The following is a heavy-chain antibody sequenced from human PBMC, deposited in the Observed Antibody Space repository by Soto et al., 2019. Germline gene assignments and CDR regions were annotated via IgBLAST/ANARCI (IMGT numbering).Heavy chain of an antibody. Sequence: GGSLRLSCAASGFTFSSYAMSWVRQAPGKGLEWVSAISGSGGSTYYADSVKGRFTISRDNSKNTLYLQMNSLRAEDTAVYYCAKDVYSYCSSTSCYALDYWGQGTLVTVSS. CDR2: ISGSGGST. CDR1: GFTFSSYA. J-gene: IGHJ4*02. CDR3: AKDVYSYCSSTSCYALDY. V-gene: IGHV3-23*01. D-gene: IGHD2-2*01.